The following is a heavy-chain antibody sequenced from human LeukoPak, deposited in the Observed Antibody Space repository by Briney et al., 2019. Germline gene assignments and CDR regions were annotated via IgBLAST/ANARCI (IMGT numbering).Heavy chain of an antibody. CDR1: GFTFSSYG. D-gene: IGHD4-11*01. V-gene: IGHV3-30*18. CDR2: ISYDGSNK. Sequence: GGSLRLSCAASGFTFSSYGMHWVRQAPGKGLEWVAVISYDGSNKYYADSVKGRFTISRDNSKNTLYLQMNSLRAEDTAVYYCAKDNRVTWGEGTLVTVSS. J-gene: IGHJ5*02. CDR3: AKDNRVT.